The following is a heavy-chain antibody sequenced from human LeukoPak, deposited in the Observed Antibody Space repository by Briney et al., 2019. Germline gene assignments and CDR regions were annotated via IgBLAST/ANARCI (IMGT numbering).Heavy chain of an antibody. D-gene: IGHD5-18*01. CDR3: AREGYSFAYLDY. V-gene: IGHV6-1*01. Sequence: SQTLSLTCAISGDSVSSNSVAWNWIRQSPSRGLEWLGRTYYRSTWYNDYAVSVKSRTTINPDTSKNQFSLQLNSVTPEDTAVYYCAREGYSFAYLDYWGQGTLVTVSS. J-gene: IGHJ4*02. CDR2: TYYRSTWYN. CDR1: GDSVSSNSVA.